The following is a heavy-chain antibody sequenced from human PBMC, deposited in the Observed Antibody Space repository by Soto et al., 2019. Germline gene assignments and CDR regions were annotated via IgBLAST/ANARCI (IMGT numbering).Heavy chain of an antibody. CDR3: TRGASRDSSARGWFDP. V-gene: IGHV3-21*01. D-gene: IGHD6-13*01. Sequence: GGSLRLSCAASGFTFRSFTMNWVRQAPGKGLEWVSTISSNSAYIYYTDALRCRFTISRDNAKNSLHLQMNSLRAEDTAVYYCTRGASRDSSARGWFDPWGPGTLVTVSS. CDR1: GFTFRSFT. J-gene: IGHJ5*02. CDR2: ISSNSAYI.